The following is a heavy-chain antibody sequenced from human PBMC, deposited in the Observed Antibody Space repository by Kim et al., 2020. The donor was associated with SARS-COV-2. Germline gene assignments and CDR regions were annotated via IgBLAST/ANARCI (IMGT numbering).Heavy chain of an antibody. D-gene: IGHD3-10*01. V-gene: IGHV1-24*01. CDR1: GYTLTELS. CDR2: FDPEDGET. Sequence: ASVKVSCKVSGYTLTELSMHWVRQAPGKGLEWMGGFDPEDGETIYAQKFQGRVTMTEDTSTDTAYMELSSLRSEDTAVYYCATGASDGSGSYRIYYYYYGMDVWGQGTTVTVSS. J-gene: IGHJ6*02. CDR3: ATGASDGSGSYRIYYYYYGMDV.